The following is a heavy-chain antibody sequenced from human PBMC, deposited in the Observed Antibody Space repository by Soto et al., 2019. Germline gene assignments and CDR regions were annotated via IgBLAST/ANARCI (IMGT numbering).Heavy chain of an antibody. CDR3: ARVFRVVAARNWFDP. V-gene: IGHV4-34*01. J-gene: IGHJ5*02. Sequence: PSETLSLTCAVYGGSFSGYYWSWIRQPPGKGLEWIGEINHSGSTNYNPSLKSRVTISVDTSKNQFSLKLSSVTAADTAVYYGARVFRVVAARNWFDPWGQGTLVTVSS. CDR1: GGSFSGYY. D-gene: IGHD2-15*01. CDR2: INHSGST.